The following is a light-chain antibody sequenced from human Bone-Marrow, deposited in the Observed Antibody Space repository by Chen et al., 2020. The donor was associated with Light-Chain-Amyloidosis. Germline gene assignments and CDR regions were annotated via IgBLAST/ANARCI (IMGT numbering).Light chain of an antibody. CDR1: SSDVGGDNL. Sequence: QSALPQPASVSGSPGQSFPFSCPETSSDVGGDNLVSCYQQHPDKAPKLMIYEVTNRPSWVPDRFSGSKSDNTASLTISGLQTEDEADYFCSSYTITNTLVFGSGTRVTVL. CDR2: EVT. CDR3: SSYTITNTLV. V-gene: IGLV2-14*01. J-gene: IGLJ1*01.